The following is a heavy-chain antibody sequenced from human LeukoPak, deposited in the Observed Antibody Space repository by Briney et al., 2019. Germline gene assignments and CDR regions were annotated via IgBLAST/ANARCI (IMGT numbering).Heavy chain of an antibody. Sequence: SQTLSLTCAISGDSVSSNSAAWTWIRQSPSRGLEWLGRTYYRSKWYNDYAVSVKRRITINPDTSKNQFSLQLNSVTPEDTAVYYCVRLVGATQDYWGQGTLVTVSS. V-gene: IGHV6-1*01. CDR3: VRLVGATQDY. CDR2: TYYRSKWYN. CDR1: GDSVSSNSAA. D-gene: IGHD1-26*01. J-gene: IGHJ4*02.